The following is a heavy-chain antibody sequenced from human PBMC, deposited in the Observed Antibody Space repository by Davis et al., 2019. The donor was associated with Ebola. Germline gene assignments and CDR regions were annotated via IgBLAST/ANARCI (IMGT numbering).Heavy chain of an antibody. Sequence: SETLSLTCAVYGGSFSGYYWSWIRQPPGKGLEWIGEINHSGSTHYNPSLKSRVTISVDTSKNQFSLKLSSVTAADTAVYYCASAPSWYGGYYYYGMDVWGQGTTVTVSS. CDR3: ASAPSWYGGYYYYGMDV. D-gene: IGHD6-13*01. V-gene: IGHV4-34*01. J-gene: IGHJ6*02. CDR1: GGSFSGYY. CDR2: INHSGST.